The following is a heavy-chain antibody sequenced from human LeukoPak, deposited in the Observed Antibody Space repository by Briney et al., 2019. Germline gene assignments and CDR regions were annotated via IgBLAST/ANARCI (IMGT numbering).Heavy chain of an antibody. CDR2: IYYSGST. D-gene: IGHD3-10*01. J-gene: IGHJ3*02. CDR3: TFNLGSGSYAFDI. V-gene: IGHV4-39*07. CDR1: GGSISSSSYY. Sequence: SETLSLTCTVSGGSISSSSYYWGWIRQPPGKGLEWIGSIYYSGSTYYNPSLKSRVTISVDTSKNQFSLKLSSVTAADTAVYYCTFNLGSGSYAFDIWGQGTLVTVSS.